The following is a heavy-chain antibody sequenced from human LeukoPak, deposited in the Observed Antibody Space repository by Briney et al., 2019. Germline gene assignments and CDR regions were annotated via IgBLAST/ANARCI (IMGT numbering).Heavy chain of an antibody. CDR3: ARDRPKEWLRFPEYYFDY. V-gene: IGHV1-18*01. D-gene: IGHD5-12*01. CDR1: GYTDTGYG. J-gene: IGHJ4*02. CDR2: ISAYNGNT. Sequence: ASVKVSCKASGYTDTGYGISLVRQAPGQGLEWMGWISAYNGNTNYAQKLQGRVTMTTDTSTSTAYMELRSLRSDDTAVYYCARDRPKEWLRFPEYYFDYWGQGTLVTVSS.